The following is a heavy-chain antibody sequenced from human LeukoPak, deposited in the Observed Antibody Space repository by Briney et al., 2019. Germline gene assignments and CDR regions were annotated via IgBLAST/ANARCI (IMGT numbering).Heavy chain of an antibody. CDR3: ARDTSWNGDYGGPYFDY. J-gene: IGHJ4*02. Sequence: GGSLRLSCAASGFTLSSYNMNWVRQAPGKGLEGVSSISSSSTYIYYADSVKGRFTISRDNAKNSLYLQMNSLRAEDTAVYYCARDTSWNGDYGGPYFDYWGQGTVVTVSS. V-gene: IGHV3-21*01. D-gene: IGHD4-17*01. CDR1: GFTLSSYN. CDR2: ISSSSTYI.